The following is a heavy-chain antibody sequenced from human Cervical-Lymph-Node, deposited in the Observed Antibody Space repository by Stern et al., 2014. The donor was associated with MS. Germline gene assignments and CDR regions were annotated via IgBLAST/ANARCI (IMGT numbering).Heavy chain of an antibody. CDR2: IFPVFGTP. CDR1: GGTFSKFP. D-gene: IGHD6-13*01. V-gene: IGHV1-69*01. CDR3: ALSSETSDRWYSLGYDL. Sequence: VQLEESGAEVTKPGSSVKVSCKASGGTFSKFPSSWVRQAPGQGLEWMGGIFPVFGTPTYAQEFRGRVTITADVATSTVYMELSSLRSDDTAVYYCALSSETSDRWYSLGYDLSGQGTLVTVSS. J-gene: IGHJ5*02.